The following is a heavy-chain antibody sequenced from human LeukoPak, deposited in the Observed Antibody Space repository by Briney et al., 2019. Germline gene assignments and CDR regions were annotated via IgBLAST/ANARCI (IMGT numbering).Heavy chain of an antibody. Sequence: PGRSLRLSCAASGFTFSSYGMHWVRQAPGKGLEWVAVIWYGGSNKYYADSVKGRFTISRDNSKNTLYLQMNSLRAEDTAVYYCAKLPGYSSSHDAFDIWGQGTMVTVSS. CDR2: IWYGGSNK. J-gene: IGHJ3*02. D-gene: IGHD6-13*01. CDR1: GFTFSSYG. CDR3: AKLPGYSSSHDAFDI. V-gene: IGHV3-30*18.